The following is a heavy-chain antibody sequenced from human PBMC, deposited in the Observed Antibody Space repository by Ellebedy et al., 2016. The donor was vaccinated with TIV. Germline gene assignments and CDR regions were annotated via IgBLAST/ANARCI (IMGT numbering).Heavy chain of an antibody. J-gene: IGHJ5*02. CDR3: ARVFGHGFDP. Sequence: MPSETLSLTCTVSGGSISSYYWSWIRQPPGKGLEWIGYIYYSGSTNYNPSLKSRVTISVDTSKNQFSLKLSSVTAADTAVYYCARVFGHGFDPWGQGTLVTVSS. D-gene: IGHD3-10*01. CDR1: GGSISSYY. CDR2: IYYSGST. V-gene: IGHV4-59*01.